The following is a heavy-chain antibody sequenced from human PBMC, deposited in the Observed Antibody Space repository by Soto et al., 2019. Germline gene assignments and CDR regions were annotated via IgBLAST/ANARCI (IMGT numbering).Heavy chain of an antibody. CDR1: GGSISSGDYY. J-gene: IGHJ6*02. Sequence: SETLSLTCTVSGGSISSGDYYWSWIRQPPGKGLEWIGYIYYSGSTYYNPSLKSRVTISVDTSKNQFSLKLSSVTAADTAVYYCAREGESPIKYGMDVWGQGTTVTVS. V-gene: IGHV4-30-4*01. D-gene: IGHD3-10*01. CDR3: AREGESPIKYGMDV. CDR2: IYYSGST.